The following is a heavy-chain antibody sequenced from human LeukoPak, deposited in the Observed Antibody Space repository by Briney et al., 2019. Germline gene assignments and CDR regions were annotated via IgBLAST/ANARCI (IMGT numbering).Heavy chain of an antibody. CDR3: ARDDKNGRWSWFDP. D-gene: IGHD2-15*01. Sequence: GSSVKVSCKASGYTFTNYGITWVRQAPGQRPEWMGWISAYNGQTNYAQNVQGRVIMTTDTSTTTAYLELRSLRFDDTAVYYCARDDKNGRWSWFDPWGQGTPVTVSS. J-gene: IGHJ5*02. CDR2: ISAYNGQT. V-gene: IGHV1-18*01. CDR1: GYTFTNYG.